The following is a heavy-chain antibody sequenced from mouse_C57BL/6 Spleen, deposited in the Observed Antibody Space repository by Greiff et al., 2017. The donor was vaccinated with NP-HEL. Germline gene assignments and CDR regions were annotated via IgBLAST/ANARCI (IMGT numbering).Heavy chain of an antibody. Sequence: EVQVVESEGGLVQPGSSMKLSCTASGFTFSDYYMAWVRQVPEKGLEWVANINYDGSSTYYLDSLKSRFIISRDNAKNILYLQMSSLKSEDTATYYCARVTTVVANWYFDVWGTGTTVTVSS. CDR2: INYDGSST. CDR3: ARVTTVVANWYFDV. J-gene: IGHJ1*03. D-gene: IGHD1-1*01. CDR1: GFTFSDYY. V-gene: IGHV5-16*01.